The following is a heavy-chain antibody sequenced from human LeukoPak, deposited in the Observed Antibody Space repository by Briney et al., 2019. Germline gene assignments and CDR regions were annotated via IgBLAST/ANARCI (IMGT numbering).Heavy chain of an antibody. CDR2: IYYNGST. Sequence: SETLSLTCSVSGGSISIYYWTWIRQPPGKGLEWIGYIYYNGSTNYNPSLKSRVTISVDTSKNQFSLNLSSVTAADTAVYYCARENGWSYNWFDPWGQGTLVTVSS. V-gene: IGHV4-59*01. J-gene: IGHJ5*02. CDR1: GGSISIYY. D-gene: IGHD2-15*01. CDR3: ARENGWSYNWFDP.